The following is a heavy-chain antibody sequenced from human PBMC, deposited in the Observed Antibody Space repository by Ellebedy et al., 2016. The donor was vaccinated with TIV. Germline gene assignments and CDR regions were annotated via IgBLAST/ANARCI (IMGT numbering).Heavy chain of an antibody. CDR2: VYYSGSP. J-gene: IGHJ4*02. CDR3: ARTDPWQPIDD. D-gene: IGHD2-21*02. V-gene: IGHV4-39*01. Sequence: MPSETLSLTCTVSGASVSTTSYYWVWFRQPPGKGLEYIGSVYYSGSPYYSPSFKSRVTLSADTSKNQFSLNLRTATAADTAVYYCARTDPWQPIDDWGQGILVSVSS. CDR1: GASVSTTSYY.